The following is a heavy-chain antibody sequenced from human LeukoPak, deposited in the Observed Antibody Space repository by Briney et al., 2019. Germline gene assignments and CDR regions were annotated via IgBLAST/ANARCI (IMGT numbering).Heavy chain of an antibody. CDR1: GLNFNTYD. D-gene: IGHD2-21*02. V-gene: IGHV3-23*01. J-gene: IGHJ6*02. CDR2: FGARHTHI. Sequence: GGSLRLSCVGSGLNFNTYDLTWVRQAPGKGLEWVALFGARHTHIFYADSVEGRFAISRDNSKNTVYLQMNSLRVEDAAVYYCAARLPLYGMDVWGQGTTVTVSS. CDR3: AARLPLYGMDV.